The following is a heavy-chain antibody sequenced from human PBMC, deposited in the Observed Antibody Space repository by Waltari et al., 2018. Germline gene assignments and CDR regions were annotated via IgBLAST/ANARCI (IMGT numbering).Heavy chain of an antibody. CDR2: RNRDATIK. Sequence: EVKLVESGGGLVQPGGSLILSCAASGFTFSDNWMHWVRQAPGKGLVWVSRRNRDATIKDYADSVKGRFTISRDNAENTLYLQMNSLRIEDTAIYYCVRGSSGWYGTDFWGQGTLVTVSS. CDR1: GFTFSDNW. CDR3: VRGSSGWYGTDF. D-gene: IGHD6-19*01. J-gene: IGHJ4*02. V-gene: IGHV3-74*01.